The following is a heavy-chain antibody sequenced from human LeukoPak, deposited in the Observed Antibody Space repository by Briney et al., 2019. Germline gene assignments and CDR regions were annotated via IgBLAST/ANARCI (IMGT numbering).Heavy chain of an antibody. J-gene: IGHJ4*02. CDR3: AIWHGGNAPMDY. V-gene: IGHV1-69*13. Sequence: ASVKVSCKASGGAFSSSAITWVRQARGQGLEWMGGIIPLFGTANYAQKFRGRVTFTADGPTTTAYMDLSSLTSDDTAVYYCAIWHGGNAPMDYWGQGTLVTVSS. CDR1: GGAFSSSA. D-gene: IGHD4-23*01. CDR2: IIPLFGTA.